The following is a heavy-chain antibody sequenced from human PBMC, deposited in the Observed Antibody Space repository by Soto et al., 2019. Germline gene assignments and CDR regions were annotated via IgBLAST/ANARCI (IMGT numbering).Heavy chain of an antibody. CDR3: AGFGVGDRDDK. D-gene: IGHD2-8*01. Sequence: QVRLQESGPGLVKASQTLSLTCSVSGSYITSGDYHWTWIRQAPGKGLEWIGYISHSETTYYSPALKNRIIISSYFSMNPFSLRLNSVTAADTAVYFCAGFGVGDRDDKWGQGTLVTVSS. CDR1: GSYITSGDYH. J-gene: IGHJ4*02. V-gene: IGHV4-30-4*01. CDR2: ISHSETT.